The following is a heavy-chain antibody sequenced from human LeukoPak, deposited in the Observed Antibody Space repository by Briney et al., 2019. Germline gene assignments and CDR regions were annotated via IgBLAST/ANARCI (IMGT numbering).Heavy chain of an antibody. CDR3: AREKRAVAGVFDY. V-gene: IGHV1-2*02. J-gene: IGHJ4*02. Sequence: GASVKVSCKASGYTFTGYYMHWVQQAPGQGLEWMGWINPNSGGTNYAQKFQGRVTMTRDTSISTAYMELSRLRSDDTAVYYCAREKRAVAGVFDYWGQGTLVTVSS. D-gene: IGHD6-19*01. CDR1: GYTFTGYY. CDR2: INPNSGGT.